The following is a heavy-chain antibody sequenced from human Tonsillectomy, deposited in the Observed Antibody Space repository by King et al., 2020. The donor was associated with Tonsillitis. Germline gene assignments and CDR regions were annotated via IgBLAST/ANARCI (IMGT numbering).Heavy chain of an antibody. Sequence: VQLVESGGGVFQPGRSLRLSCAGSGFTFNSFGIHWVRQAPGRGLEWLALICYDGSNKYYADSVKGRFTISRDNSKNTVYLQLNSVRAEDTAVYFCARDRAVVLDYWGQGTLVTVSS. J-gene: IGHJ4*02. CDR3: ARDRAVVLDY. V-gene: IGHV3-33*08. D-gene: IGHD5-18*01. CDR1: GFTFNSFG. CDR2: ICYDGSNK.